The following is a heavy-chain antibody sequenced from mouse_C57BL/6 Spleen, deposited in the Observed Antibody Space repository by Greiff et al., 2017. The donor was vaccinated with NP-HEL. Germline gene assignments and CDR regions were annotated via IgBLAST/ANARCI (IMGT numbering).Heavy chain of an antibody. Sequence: QVQLQQSGAELVRPGASVKLSCKASGYTFTDYYINWVKQRPGQGLEWIARIYPGSGNTYYNEKFKGKATLTAEKSSSTAYMQLSSLTSEDSAVYFCARSGVVVDYWGQGTTLTVSS. CDR2: IYPGSGNT. J-gene: IGHJ2*01. D-gene: IGHD1-1*01. CDR3: ARSGVVVDY. CDR1: GYTFTDYY. V-gene: IGHV1-76*01.